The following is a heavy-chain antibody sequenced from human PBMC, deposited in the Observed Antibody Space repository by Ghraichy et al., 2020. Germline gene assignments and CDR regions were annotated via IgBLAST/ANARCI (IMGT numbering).Heavy chain of an antibody. D-gene: IGHD3-3*01. CDR2: IWPDGSNT. CDR3: ARDANRSGYYVDY. CDR1: GFTFNTHG. V-gene: IGHV3-33*01. Sequence: GGSLRLSCAASGFTFNTHGIHWVRQAPGKGLEWVAFIWPDGSNTYYADSVKGRFTISRDSSKNTLYLQMNSLRVEDTAVYYCARDANRSGYYVDYWGQGTLVTVTS. J-gene: IGHJ4*02.